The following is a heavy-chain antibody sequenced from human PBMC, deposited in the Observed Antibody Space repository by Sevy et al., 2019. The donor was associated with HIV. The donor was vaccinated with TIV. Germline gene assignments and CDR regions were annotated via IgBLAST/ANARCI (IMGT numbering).Heavy chain of an antibody. D-gene: IGHD2-15*01. J-gene: IGHJ6*02. CDR3: ARGGRRDLGDGCYATGQMHYYYGLDV. V-gene: IGHV3-11*01. Sequence: GGSLRLSCEASGFTFSDYYMSWIRQAPGKGLEWLSYISNSGNTIYYADSVKGRFTISRDNAKNSAYLEVNGLRVEDSAIYYCARGGRRDLGDGCYATGQMHYYYGLDVWGQGTTVTVSS. CDR2: ISNSGNTI. CDR1: GFTFSDYY.